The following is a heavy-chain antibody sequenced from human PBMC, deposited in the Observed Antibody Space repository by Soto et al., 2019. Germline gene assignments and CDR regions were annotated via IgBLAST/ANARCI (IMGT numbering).Heavy chain of an antibody. J-gene: IGHJ6*02. D-gene: IGHD3-22*01. CDR2: INPSGGST. CDR3: AREGDYYDSSGYYSYYYGMDV. V-gene: IGHV1-46*01. CDR1: GYTFTSYY. Sequence: ASVKVSCKASGYTFTSYYVHWVRQAPGQGLEWMGIINPSGGSTSYAQKFQGRVTMTRDTSTSTVYMELSSLRSEDTAVYYCAREGDYYDSSGYYSYYYGMDVWGQGTTVTVSS.